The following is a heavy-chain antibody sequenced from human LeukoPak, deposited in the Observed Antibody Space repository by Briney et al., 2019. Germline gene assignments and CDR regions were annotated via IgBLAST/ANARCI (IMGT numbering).Heavy chain of an antibody. CDR3: ARHSYGTFDY. J-gene: IGHJ4*02. CDR1: GDSINTKSYY. CDR2: IYYSGNT. Sequence: PSETLSLTCTVSGDSINTKSYYWGWIRQPPGKGQEWIGSIYYSGNTYYNPSLKSRVTLSIDTSKNQFSLRLSSVTAADTAVYYCARHSYGTFDYWGQGTLVTVSS. V-gene: IGHV4-39*01. D-gene: IGHD5-18*01.